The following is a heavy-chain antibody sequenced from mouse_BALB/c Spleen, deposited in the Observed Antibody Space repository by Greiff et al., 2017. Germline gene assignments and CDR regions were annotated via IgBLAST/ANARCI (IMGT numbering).Heavy chain of an antibody. CDR1: GFSLTSYG. J-gene: IGHJ4*01. D-gene: IGHD1-1*01. CDR3: ARDEDYYGSGDPMDY. V-gene: IGHV2-9*02. CDR2: IWAGGST. Sequence: VMLVESGPGLVAPSQSLSITCTVSGFSLTSYGVHWVRQPPGKGLEWLGVIWAGGSTNYNSALMSRLSISKDNAKSQVFLKMNSLQTDDTAMYYCARDEDYYGSGDPMDYWGQGTSVTVSS.